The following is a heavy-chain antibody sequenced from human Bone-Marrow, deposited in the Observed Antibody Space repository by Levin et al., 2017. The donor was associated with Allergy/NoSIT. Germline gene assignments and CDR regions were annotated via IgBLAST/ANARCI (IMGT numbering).Heavy chain of an antibody. CDR2: IYGGGRT. Sequence: HTGGSLRLSCAVSGVTVSNSYMSWVRQAPGKGLEWVSLIYGGGRTQNAGSVKGRFIISRDNSKNTLYLQMNSLRVEDTALYYCARDSTGSYYFDSWGQGTVVTVSS. V-gene: IGHV3-53*01. CDR1: GVTVSNSY. CDR3: ARDSTGSYYFDS. D-gene: IGHD3-10*01. J-gene: IGHJ4*02.